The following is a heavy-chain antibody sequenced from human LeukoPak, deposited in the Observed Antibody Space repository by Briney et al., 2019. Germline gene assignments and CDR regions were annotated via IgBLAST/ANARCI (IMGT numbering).Heavy chain of an antibody. CDR1: GGSISSGGYY. D-gene: IGHD3-22*01. J-gene: IGHJ3*02. CDR3: AGWYYDSSGYYRTDAFDI. CDR2: TYYSGST. Sequence: SQTLSLTCTVSGGSISSGGYYWSWIRQHPGKGLEWIGYTYYSGSTYYNPSLKSRVTISVDTSKNQFSLKLSSVTAADTAVYYCAGWYYDSSGYYRTDAFDIWGQGTMVTVSS. V-gene: IGHV4-31*03.